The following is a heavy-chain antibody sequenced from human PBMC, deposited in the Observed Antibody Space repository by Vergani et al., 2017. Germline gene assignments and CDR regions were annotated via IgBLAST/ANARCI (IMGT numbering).Heavy chain of an antibody. J-gene: IGHJ3*02. V-gene: IGHV5-51*03. CDR1: GYSFTSYW. CDR2: IYPGDSDT. D-gene: IGHD6-13*01. Sequence: EVQLVQSGAEVKKPGESLKISCKGSGYSFTSYWIVWVRQMPGKGLEWMGIIYPGDSDTRYSPSFQGQVTISADKSISTAYLQWSSLKASDTAMYYCGRPGSSSWEYDAFDIWGQGTMVTVSS. CDR3: GRPGSSSWEYDAFDI.